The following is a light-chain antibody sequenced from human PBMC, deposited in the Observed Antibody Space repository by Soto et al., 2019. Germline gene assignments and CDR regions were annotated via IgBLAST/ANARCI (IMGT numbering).Light chain of an antibody. CDR1: SSDVGSYNL. Sequence: QSVLTQPASVSGSPGQSITISCTGTSSDVGSYNLVSWYQQHPGKAPKLMIYEGSKRPSGVSNRFSGSKSGNTAFLTISGLQAEDEADYYCCSYAGSPLFGGGTKLAVL. V-gene: IGLV2-23*01. J-gene: IGLJ2*01. CDR2: EGS. CDR3: CSYAGSPL.